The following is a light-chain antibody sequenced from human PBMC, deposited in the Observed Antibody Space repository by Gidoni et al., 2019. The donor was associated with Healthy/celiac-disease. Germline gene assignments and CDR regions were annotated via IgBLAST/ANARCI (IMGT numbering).Light chain of an antibody. Sequence: EIVLTQSPATLSWSPGERATLSCRASQRVSSYLAWYQQKPGQAPRLLIYDASTRATGIPARFSGSGSGTDFTLTISSLVPEDFAVYYCQQRSNWPALTFGGGTKVEIK. J-gene: IGKJ4*01. V-gene: IGKV3-11*01. CDR2: DAS. CDR1: QRVSSY. CDR3: QQRSNWPALT.